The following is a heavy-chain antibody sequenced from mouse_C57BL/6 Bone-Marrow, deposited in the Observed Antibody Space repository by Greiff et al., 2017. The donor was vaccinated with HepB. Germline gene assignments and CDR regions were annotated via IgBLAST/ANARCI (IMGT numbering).Heavy chain of an antibody. V-gene: IGHV1-59*01. CDR2: IDPSDSYT. Sequence: QVQLQQPGAELVRPGTSVKLSCKASGYTFTSYWMHWVKQRPGQGLEWIGVIDPSDSYTNYNQKFKGKATLTVDTSSSTAYMQLSSLTCEDSAVYYCGRSVVWYPCYFDYWGQGTTLTVSS. D-gene: IGHD2-10*02. CDR3: GRSVVWYPCYFDY. CDR1: GYTFTSYW. J-gene: IGHJ2*01.